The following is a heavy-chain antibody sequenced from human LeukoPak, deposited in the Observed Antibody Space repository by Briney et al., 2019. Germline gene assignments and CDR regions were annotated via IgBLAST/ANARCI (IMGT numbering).Heavy chain of an antibody. J-gene: IGHJ4*02. D-gene: IGHD3-16*01. V-gene: IGHV3-23*01. CDR1: GFPFSSYA. Sequence: GGSLRLSCAASGFPFSSYAMSWVRQAPGKGLEWVSTISNSDDSTYYADSVKGRFTISRDNSKNTLYLQMNSLRAEDTAVYYCAKTNYGGAIDYWGQGTLVTVSS. CDR2: ISNSDDST. CDR3: AKTNYGGAIDY.